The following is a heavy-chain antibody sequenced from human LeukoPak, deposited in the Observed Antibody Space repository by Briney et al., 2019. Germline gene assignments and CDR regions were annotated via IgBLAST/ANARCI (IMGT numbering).Heavy chain of an antibody. J-gene: IGHJ5*02. Sequence: SVKVSCQASGGTFSSYAISWVRQAPGQGLEWMGGIIPIFGTANYAQKFQGRVTITADESTSTAYTELSSLRSEDTAVYYCARGYSYGDFSDWFDPWGQGTLVTVSS. CDR3: ARGYSYGDFSDWFDP. V-gene: IGHV1-69*13. CDR1: GGTFSSYA. D-gene: IGHD5-18*01. CDR2: IIPIFGTA.